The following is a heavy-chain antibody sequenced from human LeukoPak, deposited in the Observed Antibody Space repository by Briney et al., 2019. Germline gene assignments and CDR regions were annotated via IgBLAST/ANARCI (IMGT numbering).Heavy chain of an antibody. D-gene: IGHD1-1*01. CDR2: IKQDGSEK. CDR1: GFTFSSNW. J-gene: IGHJ4*02. V-gene: IGHV3-7*01. CDR3: ATDRDWTLLDY. Sequence: GGSLRLSCAASGFTFSSNWMSWVRQAPGKGLEWVANIKQDGSEKYYVDSVKGRFTISRDNAKNSVYLQMNSLRADDTAVYYCATDRDWTLLDYWGQGALVTVSS.